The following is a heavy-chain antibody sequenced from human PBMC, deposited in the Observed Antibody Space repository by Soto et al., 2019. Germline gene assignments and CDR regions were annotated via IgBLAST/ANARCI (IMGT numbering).Heavy chain of an antibody. CDR2: INAGNGDT. J-gene: IGHJ4*02. D-gene: IGHD1-1*01. CDR1: RYSFTTYA. CDR3: ARDPGTGAALRAYHFDY. V-gene: IGHV1-3*01. Sequence: ASVKVSCKASRYSFTTYALHWVRQAPGQRLEWMGWINAGNGDTKYSEKFQGRVTITRDTSANTAYMELSSLRSEDTSVYCCARDPGTGAALRAYHFDYWGQGTLVTVS.